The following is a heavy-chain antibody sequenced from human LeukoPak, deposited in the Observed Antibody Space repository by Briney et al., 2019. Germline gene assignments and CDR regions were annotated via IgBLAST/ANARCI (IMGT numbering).Heavy chain of an antibody. CDR2: INQSGST. D-gene: IGHD6-13*01. CDR1: GGSFSGYY. Sequence: PSETLSLTCAVYGGSFSGYYWSWIRQPPGKGLEWIGEINQSGSTNYNPSLKSRVTISIDTSKNQFSLKLSSVTAADTAVYYCARTLAAAYYYYYMDVWGKGTTVTVSS. V-gene: IGHV4-34*01. CDR3: ARTLAAAYYYYYMDV. J-gene: IGHJ6*03.